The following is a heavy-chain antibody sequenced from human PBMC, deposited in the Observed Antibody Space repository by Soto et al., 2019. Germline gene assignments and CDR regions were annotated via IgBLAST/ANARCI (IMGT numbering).Heavy chain of an antibody. J-gene: IGHJ4*02. D-gene: IGHD3-10*01. CDR2: IDPSDSYT. V-gene: IGHV5-10-1*01. CDR3: ARLGSVGLNYYGSGSYPY. Sequence: GESLKISCKGSGYSFTSYWISWVRQMPGKGLEWMGRIDPSDSYTNYSPSFQGHVTISADKSISTAYLQWSSLKAPDTAMYYCARLGSVGLNYYGSGSYPYWGQGTLVTVSS. CDR1: GYSFTSYW.